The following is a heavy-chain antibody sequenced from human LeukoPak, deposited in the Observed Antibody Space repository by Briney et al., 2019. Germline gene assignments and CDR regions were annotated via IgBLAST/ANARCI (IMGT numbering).Heavy chain of an antibody. J-gene: IGHJ4*02. Sequence: PLRLSCAASGFTFDDYAMHWVRQAPGKGLEWVSGISWNSGSIGYADSVKGRFTISRDNSKNSLYLQMNSLRTEDTALYYCARSVAGMGYYFDYWGQGTLVTVSS. V-gene: IGHV3-9*01. D-gene: IGHD6-19*01. CDR3: ARSVAGMGYYFDY. CDR1: GFTFDDYA. CDR2: ISWNSGSI.